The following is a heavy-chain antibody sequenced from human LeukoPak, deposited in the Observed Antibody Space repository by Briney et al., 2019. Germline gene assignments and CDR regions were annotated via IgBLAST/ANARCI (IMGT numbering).Heavy chain of an antibody. J-gene: IGHJ4*02. V-gene: IGHV4-4*07. D-gene: IGHD2-2*01. CDR2: IYTSGST. CDR3: ARDSSTYAHDY. Sequence: SETLSLTCTVSGGSISSYYWSWIRHPAGKGLEWIGRIYTSGSTNYNPSLKSRVTMSVDTSKNQFSLRLSSVTAADTAVYYCARDSSTYAHDYWGQGTLVTVSS. CDR1: GGSISSYY.